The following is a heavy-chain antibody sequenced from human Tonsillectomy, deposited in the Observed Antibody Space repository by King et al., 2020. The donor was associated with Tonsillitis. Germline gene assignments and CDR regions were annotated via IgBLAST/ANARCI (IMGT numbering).Heavy chain of an antibody. J-gene: IGHJ4*02. Sequence: VQLVESGGVVVQPGGSLRLSCAASEFTFDDYAMHWVRQAPGKGLEWVSLISWDGGSTYYADSVKGRFTISRDYSKNALYLQMNSLRAEDTALYYCAGSLVATFDFWGQGILVTVSS. CDR1: EFTFDDYA. CDR3: AGSLVATFDF. V-gene: IGHV3-43D*03. CDR2: ISWDGGST. D-gene: IGHD5-12*01.